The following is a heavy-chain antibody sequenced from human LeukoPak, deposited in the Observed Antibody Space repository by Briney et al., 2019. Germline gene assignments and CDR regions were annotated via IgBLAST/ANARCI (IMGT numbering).Heavy chain of an antibody. D-gene: IGHD3-22*01. J-gene: IGHJ4*02. Sequence: ASVKVSCKASGYTFTGYYMHWVRQAPGQGLKWMGWINPNSGGTNYAQKFQGRVTMTRDTSISTAYMELSRLRSDDTAVYYCAREIAGYYDSSGYYKFWGQGTLVTVSS. V-gene: IGHV1-2*02. CDR3: AREIAGYYDSSGYYKF. CDR1: GYTFTGYY. CDR2: INPNSGGT.